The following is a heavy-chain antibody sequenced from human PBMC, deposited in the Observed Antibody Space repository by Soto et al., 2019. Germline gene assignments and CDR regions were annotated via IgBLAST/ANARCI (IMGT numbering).Heavy chain of an antibody. J-gene: IGHJ5*02. Sequence: SETLSLTCTVSGGSISSYYWSWIRQPPGKGLEWIGYIYYSGSTNYNPSLKSRVTISVDTSKNQFSLKLSSVTAADTAVYYCAHRRPYIVVVPAAIGFSWFDPWGQGTLVTVSS. CDR1: GGSISSYY. D-gene: IGHD2-2*01. V-gene: IGHV4-59*01. CDR3: AHRRPYIVVVPAAIGFSWFDP. CDR2: IYYSGST.